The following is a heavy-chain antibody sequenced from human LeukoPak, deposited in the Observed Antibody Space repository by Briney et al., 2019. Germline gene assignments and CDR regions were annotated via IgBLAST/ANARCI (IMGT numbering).Heavy chain of an antibody. CDR3: ASTSRTLSWFDP. J-gene: IGHJ5*02. CDR1: GYSISSGYY. Sequence: SETLSLTCAVSGYSISSGYYWGWSRQPPGKGLEWIGSIHHSGTTYHNPSLKSRVTMSVDTSKNQFSLKLSSVTAADTAVYYCASTSRTLSWFDPWGQGTLVTVSS. V-gene: IGHV4-38-2*01. D-gene: IGHD3-16*01. CDR2: IHHSGTT.